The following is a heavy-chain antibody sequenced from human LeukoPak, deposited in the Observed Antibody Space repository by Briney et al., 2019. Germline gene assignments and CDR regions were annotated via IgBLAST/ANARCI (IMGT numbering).Heavy chain of an antibody. CDR1: GYTFTAYY. Sequence: ASVKVSCKASGYTFTAYYTHWVRQAPGQGLEWMGYMYPNSGATKYAPKFQGRVTMTRDTSIRTAYMELSSLRSDDTAVYYCARPEGYDAFDIWGQGTMVIVSS. CDR3: ARPEGYDAFDI. CDR2: MYPNSGAT. D-gene: IGHD1-14*01. V-gene: IGHV1-2*02. J-gene: IGHJ3*02.